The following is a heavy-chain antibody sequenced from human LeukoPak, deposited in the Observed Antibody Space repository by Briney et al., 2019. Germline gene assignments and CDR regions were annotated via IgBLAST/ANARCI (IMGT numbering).Heavy chain of an antibody. D-gene: IGHD2-2*01. J-gene: IGHJ6*03. V-gene: IGHV4-38-2*01. Sequence: SETLSLTCAVSGYSISSDYYWGWIRQPPGKGLEWIGSIYHSGSTYYNPSLKSRVHIPVDTSKNQFSLKLSSVTAAATAVYYCARQVGDIVVVPAARGRAHLEFYYYMDVWGKGTTVTVSS. CDR1: GYSISSDYY. CDR2: IYHSGST. CDR3: ARQVGDIVVVPAARGRAHLEFYYYMDV.